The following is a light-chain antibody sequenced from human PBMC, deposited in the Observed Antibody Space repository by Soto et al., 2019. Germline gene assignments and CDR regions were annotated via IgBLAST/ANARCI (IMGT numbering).Light chain of an antibody. V-gene: IGLV2-14*01. CDR3: SSYTSSSSHYV. J-gene: IGLJ1*01. Sequence: QSALTQPASVFESPGRSITIYCTGTSSDVGGYKYVSWYQQHPDKAPKLMIYEVNTRPSGVSHRFSGSKSGNTASLTISGLQAEDEADYYCSSYTSSSSHYVFGTGTKLTVL. CDR1: SSDVGGYKY. CDR2: EVN.